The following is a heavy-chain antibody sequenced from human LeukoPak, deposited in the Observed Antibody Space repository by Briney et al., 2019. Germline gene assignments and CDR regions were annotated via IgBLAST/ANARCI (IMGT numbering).Heavy chain of an antibody. CDR3: ARDWGTSAQTTSFDY. D-gene: IGHD3-16*01. J-gene: IGHJ4*02. Sequence: ASVKVSCKASGYTFTGYYIHWVRQAPGQGLEWMGWINPNSGGTNYAQKFQGRVTMARDTSITTAYMELSRLRSDDTAMYYCARDWGTSAQTTSFDYWGQGSLVTVPS. CDR2: INPNSGGT. V-gene: IGHV1-2*02. CDR1: GYTFTGYY.